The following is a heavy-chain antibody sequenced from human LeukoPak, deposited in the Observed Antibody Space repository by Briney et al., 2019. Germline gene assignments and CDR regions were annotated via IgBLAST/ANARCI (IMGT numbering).Heavy chain of an antibody. J-gene: IGHJ4*02. V-gene: IGHV5-10-1*01. D-gene: IGHD2-2*03. CDR3: ASQPGYCSSTSCYEYY. CDR2: IDPSDSDT. Sequence: PGESLRIYCKGPGYSFTSYWISWVRQMPGKGAGWIGGIDPSDSDTKYSPSFQGHVTISADKSNSTAYLQWSGLKESDIAIHRCASQPGYCSSTSCYEYYWGQGTLVTVSS. CDR1: GYSFTSYW.